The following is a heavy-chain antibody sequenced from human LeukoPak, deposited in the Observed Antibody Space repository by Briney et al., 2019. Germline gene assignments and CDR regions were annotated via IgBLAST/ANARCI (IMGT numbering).Heavy chain of an antibody. CDR1: GYTFTIYY. D-gene: IGHD1-14*01. CDR2: INPSGGST. V-gene: IGHV1-46*01. J-gene: IGHJ6*02. CDR3: ARALRNRVDYYYCMDV. Sequence: ASVTVSCTASGYTFTIYYMHWVRQAPGQGLEWMGIINPSGGSTSYAQKFQGRVTMTRDTSTSTVYMELSSLRSEDTAVYYCARALRNRVDYYYCMDVWGQGTTVTVSS.